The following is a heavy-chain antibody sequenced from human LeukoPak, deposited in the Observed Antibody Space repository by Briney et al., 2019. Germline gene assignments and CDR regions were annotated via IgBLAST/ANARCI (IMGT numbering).Heavy chain of an antibody. CDR3: ARGRWEGGAFDI. CDR2: IYYSGSA. Sequence: SETLSLTCTVSGGSISSYYWSWIRQPPGKGLEWIGYIYYSGSANYDPSLKSRVTISVDTSKNQFSLKLSSVTAADTAVYYCARGRWEGGAFDIWGQGTMVTVSS. D-gene: IGHD1-26*01. V-gene: IGHV4-59*01. CDR1: GGSISSYY. J-gene: IGHJ3*02.